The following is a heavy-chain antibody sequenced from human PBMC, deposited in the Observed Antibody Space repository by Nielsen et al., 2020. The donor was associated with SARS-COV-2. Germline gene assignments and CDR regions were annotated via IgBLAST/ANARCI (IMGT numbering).Heavy chain of an antibody. V-gene: IGHV4-59*08. J-gene: IGHJ6*03. CDR2: IYYLGDT. CDR3: ARRSPIWNYMDD. Sequence: SETLPLTCTVSGISITRYYWSWVRQRPGKGLEWIGHIYYLGDTNYTPAYGGRVAMSVDIPKSQFSLKLFTVSATDTAVYYCARRSPIWNYMDDWATGISVTVSS. D-gene: IGHD3-3*01. CDR1: GISITRYY.